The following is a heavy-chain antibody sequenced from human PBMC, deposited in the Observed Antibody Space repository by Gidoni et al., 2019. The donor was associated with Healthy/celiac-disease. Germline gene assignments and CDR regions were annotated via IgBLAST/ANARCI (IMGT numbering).Heavy chain of an antibody. J-gene: IGHJ6*02. Sequence: QVQRVQSGAEGKKPGSSVKVSCKAAGGTFSSYAISWVRQAPGQGLEWMGRIIPILGIANYAQKFQGRVTITADNSTSTAYMELSRLGSEDTAVYYCARDVLTGYYYGMDVWGQGTTVTVSS. CDR2: IIPILGIA. V-gene: IGHV1-69*04. D-gene: IGHD2-8*01. CDR3: ARDVLTGYYYGMDV. CDR1: GGTFSSYA.